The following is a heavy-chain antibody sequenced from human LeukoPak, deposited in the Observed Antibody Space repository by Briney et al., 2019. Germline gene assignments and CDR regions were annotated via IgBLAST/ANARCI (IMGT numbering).Heavy chain of an antibody. D-gene: IGHD2-2*01. V-gene: IGHV1-18*01. CDR3: ARTRYCSSTSCYDYGMDV. Sequence: ASVKVSCKASGYTFTSYGISWVRQAPGQGLEWMGWICAYNGNTNYAQKLQGRVTMTTDTSTSTAYMELRSLRSDDTAVYYCARTRYCSSTSCYDYGMDVWGQGTTVTVSS. J-gene: IGHJ6*02. CDR2: ICAYNGNT. CDR1: GYTFTSYG.